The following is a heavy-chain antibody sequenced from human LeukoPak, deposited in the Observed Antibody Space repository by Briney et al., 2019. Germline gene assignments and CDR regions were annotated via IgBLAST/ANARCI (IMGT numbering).Heavy chain of an antibody. CDR1: GLSLRSYT. V-gene: IGHV3-66*01. D-gene: IGHD7-27*01. J-gene: IGHJ1*01. CDR2: IYSGGST. CDR3: ARDFELGDFQH. Sequence: GGSLRLSCAPSGLSLRSYTIHWVRQAPGKGLEWVPVIYSGGSTYYADSVKGRFTISRDNSKNTLYLQMNSLRAEDTAVYYCARDFELGDFQHWGQGTLVTVSS.